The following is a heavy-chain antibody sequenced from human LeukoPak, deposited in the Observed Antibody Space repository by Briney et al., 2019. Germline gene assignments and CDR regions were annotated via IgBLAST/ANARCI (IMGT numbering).Heavy chain of an antibody. CDR1: GGSISSHY. CDR2: LYYSGST. CDR3: ARVRYDFWSGYYRYNWFDP. V-gene: IGHV4-59*11. Sequence: SETLSLTCTVSGGSISSHYWRWIRPPPGKGLEWIGYLYYSGSTNYNPSLKSRGTISVDTSKNQCSLKLSSVTAADTAVYYCARVRYDFWSGYYRYNWFDPWGQGTLVTVSS. J-gene: IGHJ5*02. D-gene: IGHD3-3*01.